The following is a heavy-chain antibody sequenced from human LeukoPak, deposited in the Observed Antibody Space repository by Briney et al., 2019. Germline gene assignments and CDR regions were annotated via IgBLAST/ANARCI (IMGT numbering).Heavy chain of an antibody. CDR3: ARASALATPPFAY. D-gene: IGHD5-12*01. V-gene: IGHV3-74*01. CDR1: EFTLISSW. CDR2: INIDGNTS. J-gene: IGHJ4*02. Sequence: PGGSLSFSCAAPEFTLISSWMHWVRQAPGKGLFWVSGINIDGNTSNYADSVKGRFTISRDNAKNAVYLQMNSLRVEDTAVYYCARASALATPPFAYWGQGTLVTVSS.